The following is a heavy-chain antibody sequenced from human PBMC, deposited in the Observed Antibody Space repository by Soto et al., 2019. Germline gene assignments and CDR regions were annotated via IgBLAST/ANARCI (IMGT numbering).Heavy chain of an antibody. V-gene: IGHV4-59*01. CDR3: PRDHPSGDTYGYRYYDL. Sequence: SETLSLTXTVSGGSISSYYWSWIRQPPGKGLEWIGYIYYSGNTNYSPSLRSRVTISVDTSKNQFSLRLSSVTAADTAVYYCPRDHPSGDTYGYRYYDLWGRGTLVTVSS. D-gene: IGHD5-18*01. CDR2: IYYSGNT. J-gene: IGHJ2*01. CDR1: GGSISSYY.